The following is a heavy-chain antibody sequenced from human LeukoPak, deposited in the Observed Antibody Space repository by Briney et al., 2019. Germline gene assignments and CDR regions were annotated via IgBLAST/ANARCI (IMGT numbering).Heavy chain of an antibody. CDR2: IYYSGTT. D-gene: IGHD2-15*01. CDR3: GRGGSGGGGDFDY. J-gene: IGHJ4*02. V-gene: IGHV4-39*01. CDR1: GGSISASSYY. Sequence: PSETLSLTCTVSGGSISASSYYWGWIRQPPGKGLEWIATIYYSGTTYYNPSLKSRVTISVDTSKNQFSLNLSSVTAADTAVHYWGRGGSGGGGDFDYGARETLVPVS.